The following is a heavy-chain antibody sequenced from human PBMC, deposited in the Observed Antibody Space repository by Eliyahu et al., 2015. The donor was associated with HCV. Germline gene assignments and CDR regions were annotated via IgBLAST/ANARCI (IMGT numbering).Heavy chain of an antibody. V-gene: IGHV3-15*07. CDR2: IKSKTDGGTT. CDR3: TTVAPLGRGMDV. Sequence: EVQLVESGGGLVKPGGSXRLXCAASGFXXSNAWMNWVRQAPGKGLEWVGRIKSKTDGGTTDYAAPVKGRFTISRDDSKNTLYLQMNSLKTEDTAVYYCTTVAPLGRGMDVWGQGTTVTVSS. CDR1: GFXXSNAW. D-gene: IGHD3/OR15-3a*01. J-gene: IGHJ6*02.